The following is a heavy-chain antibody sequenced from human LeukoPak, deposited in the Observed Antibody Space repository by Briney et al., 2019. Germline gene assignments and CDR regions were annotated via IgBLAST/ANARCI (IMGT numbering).Heavy chain of an antibody. Sequence: GGSLRLSCAASGFTFSSYAMSWVRQAPGKGLEWVSAISGSGVTDYADSVKGRFTISRVNSKNTVYLQINSLRAEDTAVYYCAKDLNWGGRWGQGTLVTVSS. CDR3: AKDLNWGGR. V-gene: IGHV3-23*01. CDR1: GFTFSSYA. D-gene: IGHD7-27*01. J-gene: IGHJ4*02. CDR2: ISGSGVT.